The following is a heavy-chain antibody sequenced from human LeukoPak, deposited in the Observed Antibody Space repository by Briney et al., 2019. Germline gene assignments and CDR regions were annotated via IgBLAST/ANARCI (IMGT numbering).Heavy chain of an antibody. CDR3: ARGQGGSGSYYWFDP. Sequence: GSSVKVSCKASGGTFISYAISWVRQAPGQGLEWMGGIIPIFGTANYAQKFQGRVTITTDESTSTAYMELSSLRSEDTAVYYCARGQGGSGSYYWFDPWGQGTLVTVSS. CDR2: IIPIFGTA. CDR1: GGTFISYA. V-gene: IGHV1-69*05. J-gene: IGHJ5*02. D-gene: IGHD3-10*01.